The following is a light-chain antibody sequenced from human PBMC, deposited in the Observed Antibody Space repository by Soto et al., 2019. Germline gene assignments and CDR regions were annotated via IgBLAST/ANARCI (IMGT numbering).Light chain of an antibody. V-gene: IGKV3-11*01. CDR1: QSVSTY. J-gene: IGKJ5*01. CDR3: QQRSIWIT. CDR2: DAS. Sequence: DIVLTQSPATLSLSPGERATLSCWASQSVSTYLAWYQQKPGQAPRLLIYDASSRATGIPARFSGSGSGTDFTLTISSVEPEDFAVYYCQQRSIWITFGQGTRLEIK.